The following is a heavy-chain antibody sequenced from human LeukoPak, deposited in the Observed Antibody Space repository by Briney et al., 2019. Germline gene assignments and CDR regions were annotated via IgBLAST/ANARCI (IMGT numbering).Heavy chain of an antibody. CDR2: IWYDGSKK. Sequence: GGSLRLSYATSGFTFSASGMHWVRQAPGKGLEWVAVIWYDGSKKYYADSAKGRFTISRDNSKNTVFLQINNLRAEDTAVYYCARDSYNSTSLDCWGQGTLVTVSS. J-gene: IGHJ4*02. V-gene: IGHV3-33*02. CDR3: ARDSYNSTSLDC. CDR1: GFTFSASG. D-gene: IGHD6-13*01.